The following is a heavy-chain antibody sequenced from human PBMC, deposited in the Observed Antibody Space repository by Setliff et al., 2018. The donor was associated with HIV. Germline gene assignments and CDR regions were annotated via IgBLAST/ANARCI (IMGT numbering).Heavy chain of an antibody. CDR3: ARGGLGVVGAIDY. V-gene: IGHV4-34*01. J-gene: IGHJ4*02. Sequence: SETLSVTWAVYGGSFSGYYWTWIRQPPGRGLEWIGEIIHSGGTNYNRSLKSRVTISVDTSKNQFSLNLSSVTAADTAVYYCARGGLGVVGAIDYSSQGTLVTVSS. CDR1: GGSFSGYY. CDR2: IIHSGGT. D-gene: IGHD2-15*01.